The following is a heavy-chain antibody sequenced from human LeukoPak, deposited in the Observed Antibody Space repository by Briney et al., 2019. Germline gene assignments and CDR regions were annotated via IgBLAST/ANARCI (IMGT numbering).Heavy chain of an antibody. CDR1: GGSISSGDYY. CDR2: IYYSGST. J-gene: IGHJ4*02. CDR3: ARNLIGGGYFDY. D-gene: IGHD3-22*01. Sequence: PSETLSLTCTVSGGSISSGDYYWSWIRQPPGKGLEWIGYIYYSGSTYHNPSLKSRVTISVDTSKNQFSLKLSSVTAADTAVYYCARNLIGGGYFDYWGQGTLVTVSS. V-gene: IGHV4-30-4*08.